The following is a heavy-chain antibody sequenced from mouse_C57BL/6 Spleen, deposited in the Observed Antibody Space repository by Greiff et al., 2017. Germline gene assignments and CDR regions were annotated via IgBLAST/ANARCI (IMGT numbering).Heavy chain of an antibody. CDR3: ARSYYSNYLYYFDY. J-gene: IGHJ2*01. V-gene: IGHV1-64*01. D-gene: IGHD2-5*01. CDR1: GYTFTSYW. CDR2: IHPNSGST. Sequence: QVQLQQPGAELVKPGASVKLSCKASGYTFTSYWMHWVKQRPGQGLEWIGMIHPNSGSTNYNEKFKSKATLTVDKSSSTAYMQLSSLTSEASAVYYCARSYYSNYLYYFDYWGQGTTLTVSS.